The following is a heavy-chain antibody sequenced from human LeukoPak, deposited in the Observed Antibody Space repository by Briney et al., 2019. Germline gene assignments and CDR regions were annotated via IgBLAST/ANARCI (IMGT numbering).Heavy chain of an antibody. D-gene: IGHD3-22*01. CDR1: GFTFSSYA. Sequence: GGSLRLSCAASGFTFSSYAMHWVRQAPGKGLEWVAVISYDGSNKYYADSVKGRFTISRDNAKNSLYLQMNSLRAEDTAVYYCARDSAHYYDSSGDDYWGQGTLVTVSS. CDR3: ARDSAHYYDSSGDDY. J-gene: IGHJ4*02. V-gene: IGHV3-30*04. CDR2: ISYDGSNK.